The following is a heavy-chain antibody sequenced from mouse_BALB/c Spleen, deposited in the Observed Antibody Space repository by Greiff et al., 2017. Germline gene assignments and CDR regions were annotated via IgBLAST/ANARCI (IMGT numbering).Heavy chain of an antibody. J-gene: IGHJ2*01. CDR3: KAKGYALDY. Sequence: EVKLVESGAELVRSGASVKLSCTASGFTITSYYMHWVKQSPEQGLEWLGWIDPENGDTEYATKFQGKATMTADTSSNTAYLQLSSLTSEDTAVYYCKAKGYALDYWGQGTTVTVSS. V-gene: IGHV14-4*02. D-gene: IGHD2-2*01. CDR2: IDPENGDT. CDR1: GFTITSYY.